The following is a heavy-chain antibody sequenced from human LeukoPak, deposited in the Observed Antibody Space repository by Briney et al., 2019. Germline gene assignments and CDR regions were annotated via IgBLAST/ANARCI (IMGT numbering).Heavy chain of an antibody. Sequence: ASVRVSCKASGHTFTGSYMHWVRQAPGQGFEWIGWISPASGATNYAQNFQGRVTLTTDTSITTAYMELSSLTSDDTASYYCLNEHGGWGQGTPVTVSS. CDR1: GHTFTGSY. CDR2: ISPASGAT. V-gene: IGHV1-2*02. J-gene: IGHJ4*02. CDR3: LNEHGG. D-gene: IGHD1-1*01.